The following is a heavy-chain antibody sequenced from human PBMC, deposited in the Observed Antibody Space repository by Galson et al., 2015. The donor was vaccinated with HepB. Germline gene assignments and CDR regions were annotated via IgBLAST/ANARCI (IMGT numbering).Heavy chain of an antibody. Sequence: TLSLTCTVSGGSISSGGYYWSWIRQHPGKGLEWIGYIYYSGSTYYNPSLKSRVTISVDTSKNQFSLKLSSVTAADTAVYYCARGGGAHDAFDIWGQGTMVTASS. J-gene: IGHJ3*02. D-gene: IGHD1-26*01. V-gene: IGHV4-31*03. CDR3: ARGGGAHDAFDI. CDR1: GGSISSGGYY. CDR2: IYYSGST.